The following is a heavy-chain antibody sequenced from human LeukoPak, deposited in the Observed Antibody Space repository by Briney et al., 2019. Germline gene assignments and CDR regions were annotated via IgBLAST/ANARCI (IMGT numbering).Heavy chain of an antibody. V-gene: IGHV4-34*01. CDR3: ARHGGPADTQGGYYYYGMDV. Sequence: SETLSLTCAVYGGSFSGYYWSWIRQPPGQGLEWIGEINHSESTNYNPSLMCRVTISVDTSKNQFSLKLSSVTAADTAVYYCARHGGPADTQGGYYYYGMDVWGQGTTVSVSS. CDR2: INHSEST. J-gene: IGHJ6*02. CDR1: GGSFSGYY. D-gene: IGHD2-15*01.